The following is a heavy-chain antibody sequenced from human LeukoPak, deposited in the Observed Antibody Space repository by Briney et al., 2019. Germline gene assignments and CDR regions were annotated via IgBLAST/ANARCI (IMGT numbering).Heavy chain of an antibody. V-gene: IGHV3-48*01. CDR1: GFTFSSYS. Sequence: PGGSLRLSCAASGFTFSSYSMNWVRQAPGKGLEWVSYISSSSSTIYYADSVKGRFTISRDNAKNSLYLQMNSLRAEDTAVYYCARDRPNYDFTHWGQGTLVTVSS. CDR2: ISSSSSTI. CDR3: ARDRPNYDFTH. D-gene: IGHD3-3*01. J-gene: IGHJ4*02.